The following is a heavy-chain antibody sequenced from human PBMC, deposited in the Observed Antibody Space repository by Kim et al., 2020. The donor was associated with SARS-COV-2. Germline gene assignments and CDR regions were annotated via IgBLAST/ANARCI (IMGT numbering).Heavy chain of an antibody. J-gene: IGHJ3*02. Sequence: KRRVTISVDTSKNQFSLKLSSVTAADTAVYYCARDLYGSGSYYRDDAFDIWGQGTMVTVSS. V-gene: IGHV4-59*01. CDR3: ARDLYGSGSYYRDDAFDI. D-gene: IGHD3-10*01.